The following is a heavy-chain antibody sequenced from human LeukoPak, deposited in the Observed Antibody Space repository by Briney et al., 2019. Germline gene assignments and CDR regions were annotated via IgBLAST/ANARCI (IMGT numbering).Heavy chain of an antibody. J-gene: IGHJ4*02. CDR1: GGSITTYC. CDR3: ARHEGSSAWYNY. D-gene: IGHD6-19*01. V-gene: IGHV4-59*08. Sequence: KPSETLSLTCTVSGGSITTYCCSWIRQPPGKGLEWIAYIYDSGSTSGSTNYNPSLKSRVTIPVDTSRNQLSLKLTSVTAADTAVYYCARHEGSSAWYNYWGQGTLVTVSS. CDR2: IYDSGSTSGST.